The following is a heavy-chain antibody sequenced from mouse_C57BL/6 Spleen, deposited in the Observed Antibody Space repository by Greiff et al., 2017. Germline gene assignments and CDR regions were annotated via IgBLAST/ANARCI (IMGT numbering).Heavy chain of an antibody. CDR3: ARWGYAMDY. J-gene: IGHJ4*01. CDR2: IYPRSGNT. Sequence: QVHVKQSGAELARPGASVKLSCKASGYTFTCSGISWVKQRTGQGLEWIGEIYPRSGNTYYHEQFKGKAALTADKSSSTAYMELRSLTSEDSAVYFCARWGYAMDYWGQGTSVTVSS. V-gene: IGHV1-81*01. CDR1: GYTFTCSG.